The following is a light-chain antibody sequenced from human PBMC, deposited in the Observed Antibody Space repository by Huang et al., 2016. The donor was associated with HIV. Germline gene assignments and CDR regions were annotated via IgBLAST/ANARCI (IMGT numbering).Light chain of an antibody. CDR1: QSISRY. Sequence: DIQMTQSPSSLSTSVGDRVTITCRASQSISRYLKWYQQKPGKAPKLLIYGASNLERGVPSRFSGSGSGTDFTLTITSLQPEDFATYYCQQSYSTPQYTFGQGTKLEIK. J-gene: IGKJ2*01. CDR2: GAS. CDR3: QQSYSTPQYT. V-gene: IGKV1-39*01.